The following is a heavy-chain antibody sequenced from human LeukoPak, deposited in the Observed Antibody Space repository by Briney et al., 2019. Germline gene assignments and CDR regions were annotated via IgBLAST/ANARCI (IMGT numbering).Heavy chain of an antibody. CDR2: IKQDGSEK. J-gene: IGHJ4*02. CDR1: GFTFSSYW. CDR3: ARERAPPRNYYDSSGYPEGEGHFDY. Sequence: PGGSLRLSCAASGFTFSSYWMSWVRQAPGKGLEWVANIKQDGSEKYYVDSVKGRFTISRDNVKNSLYLQMNSLRAEDTAVYYCARERAPPRNYYDSSGYPEGEGHFDYWGQGTLVTVSS. V-gene: IGHV3-7*05. D-gene: IGHD3-22*01.